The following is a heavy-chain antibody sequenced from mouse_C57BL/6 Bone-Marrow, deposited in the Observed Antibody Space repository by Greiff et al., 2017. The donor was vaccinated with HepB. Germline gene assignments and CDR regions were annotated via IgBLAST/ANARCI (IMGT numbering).Heavy chain of an antibody. D-gene: IGHD2-3*01. CDR3: AKKGGYSWYFDV. CDR2: IWRGGST. Sequence: VQGVESGPGLVQPSQSLSITCTVSGFSLTSYGVHWVRQSPGKGLEWLGVIWRGGSTDYNAAFMSRLSITKDNSKSQVFFKMNSLQADDTAIYYCAKKGGYSWYFDVWGTGTTVTVSS. J-gene: IGHJ1*03. CDR1: GFSLTSYG. V-gene: IGHV2-5*01.